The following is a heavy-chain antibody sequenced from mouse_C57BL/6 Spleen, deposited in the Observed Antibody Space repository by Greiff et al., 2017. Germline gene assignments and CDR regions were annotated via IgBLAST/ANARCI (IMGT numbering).Heavy chain of an antibody. V-gene: IGHV1-82*01. CDR1: GYAFSSSW. CDR3: AIPPLLHPAHPSFAY. J-gene: IGHJ3*01. Sequence: VQLQESGPELVKPGASVKISCKASGYAFSSSWMNWVKQRPGKGLEWIGRIYPGDGDTNYNGKFKGKATLTADKSSSTAYMQLSSLTSEDSAVYFCAIPPLLHPAHPSFAYWGQGTLVTVSA. D-gene: IGHD1-1*01. CDR2: IYPGDGDT.